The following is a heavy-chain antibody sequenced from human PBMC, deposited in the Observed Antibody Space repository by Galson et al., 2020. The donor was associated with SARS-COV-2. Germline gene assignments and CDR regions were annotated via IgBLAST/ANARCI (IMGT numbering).Heavy chain of an antibody. Sequence: QLGESLKISCAASGFTFSSYAMHWVRQAPGKGLEWVAVISYDGSNKYYADSVKGRFTISRDNSKNTLYLQMNSLRAEDTAVYYCARDPRYYDFWSGLDYWGQGTLVTVSS. D-gene: IGHD3-3*01. V-gene: IGHV3-30*04. CDR1: GFTFSSYA. CDR3: ARDPRYYDFWSGLDY. CDR2: ISYDGSNK. J-gene: IGHJ4*02.